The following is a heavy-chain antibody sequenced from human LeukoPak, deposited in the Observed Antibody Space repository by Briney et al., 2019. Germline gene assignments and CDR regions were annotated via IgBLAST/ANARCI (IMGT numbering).Heavy chain of an antibody. V-gene: IGHV3-74*01. J-gene: IGHJ4*02. CDR3: VKGGGTVVDY. CDR1: GFTFSNYW. Sequence: GGPLRLSCAASGFTFSNYWMHWVRQAPGKGLVWVSRINSDGSSTTYADSVKGRFTVSRDNAKNTLYLQMNSLRAEDTAVYYCVKGGGTVVDYWGQGALVTVSS. CDR2: INSDGSST. D-gene: IGHD3-16*01.